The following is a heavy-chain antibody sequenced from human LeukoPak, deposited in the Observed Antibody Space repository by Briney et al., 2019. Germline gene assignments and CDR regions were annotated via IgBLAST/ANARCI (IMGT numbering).Heavy chain of an antibody. V-gene: IGHV4-34*01. J-gene: IGHJ4*02. Sequence: SETLSLTCAVYGGSFSGYYWSWIRRPPGRGLEWIGEINHSGSTNYNPSLKSRVTISVDTSKNQFPLKLSSVTAADTAVYYCARDKEASYSSGWYDYWGQGTLVTVSS. CDR1: GGSFSGYY. D-gene: IGHD6-19*01. CDR3: ARDKEASYSSGWYDY. CDR2: INHSGST.